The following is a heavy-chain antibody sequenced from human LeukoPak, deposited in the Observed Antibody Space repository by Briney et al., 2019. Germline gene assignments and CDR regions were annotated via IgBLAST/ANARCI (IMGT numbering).Heavy chain of an antibody. CDR3: AREGVSQGFLKAAPVLND. CDR1: GYSFTGNH. J-gene: IGHJ4*02. D-gene: IGHD6-13*01. CDR2: TNPKSGGT. Sequence: ASVKVSCKASGYSFTGNHLLWVRQAPGQGLEWMGRTNPKSGGTNYAQKFQDRVTMTRDTSISTAYIELRRLRSDDTAVYYCAREGVSQGFLKAAPVLNDWGQGTLVTVSS. V-gene: IGHV1-2*06.